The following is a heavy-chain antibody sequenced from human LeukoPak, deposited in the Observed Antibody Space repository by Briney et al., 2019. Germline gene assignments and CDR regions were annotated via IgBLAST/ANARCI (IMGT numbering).Heavy chain of an antibody. Sequence: PGGSLRLSCAAPGFTFSSYWMHWVRQAPGKGLVWVSRINIDGRSTFYADSVKGRFTISRDNAKNTLSLVMNSLRAEDTAVYYCASLFHWGQGTLVTVSS. CDR3: ASLFH. J-gene: IGHJ4*02. CDR1: GFTFSSYW. D-gene: IGHD3-10*01. V-gene: IGHV3-74*01. CDR2: INIDGRST.